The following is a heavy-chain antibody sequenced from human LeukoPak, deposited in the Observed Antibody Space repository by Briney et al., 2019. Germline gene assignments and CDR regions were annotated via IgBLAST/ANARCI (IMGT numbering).Heavy chain of an antibody. D-gene: IGHD5-12*01. J-gene: IGHJ4*02. CDR2: SSSSSSYI. CDR3: AREGGGYSGYAGFDY. V-gene: IGHV3-21*01. CDR1: GFTFSSYS. Sequence: GGSLRLSCAASGFTFSSYSMNWVRQAPGKGLEWVSSSSSSSSYIYYADSVKGRFTISRDNAKNSLYLQMNSLRAEDTAVYYCAREGGGYSGYAGFDYWGQGTLVTVSS.